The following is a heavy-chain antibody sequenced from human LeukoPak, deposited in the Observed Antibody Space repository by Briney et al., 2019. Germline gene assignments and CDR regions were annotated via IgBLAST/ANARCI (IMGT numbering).Heavy chain of an antibody. D-gene: IGHD3-10*01. J-gene: IGHJ4*02. CDR3: SRGTYPYSSDN. CDR1: GFTFRSFT. CDR2: INGDGSRT. Sequence: GGSLRLSCAASGFTFRSFTMNWVRQAPGKGLLWISHINGDGSRTGYADSVKGRFTISRDNAKNILYLQMNSLRAEDTAVYYCSRGTYPYSSDNWGQGALVTVSS. V-gene: IGHV3-74*01.